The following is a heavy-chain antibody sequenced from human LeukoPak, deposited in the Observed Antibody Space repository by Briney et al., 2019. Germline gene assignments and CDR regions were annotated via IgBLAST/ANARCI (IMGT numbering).Heavy chain of an antibody. CDR1: GYTFTIYG. D-gene: IGHD6-19*01. Sequence: ASVKVSCTASGYTFTIYGISWVRQAPGQGLAWMGWISTYNGYANYAQKLQGRVTMTTETSTSTAYMELRSLRSDDTAVYYCARNSSDWYGYMDVWGKGTTVTVSS. J-gene: IGHJ6*04. CDR2: ISTYNGYA. V-gene: IGHV1-18*01. CDR3: ARNSSDWYGYMDV.